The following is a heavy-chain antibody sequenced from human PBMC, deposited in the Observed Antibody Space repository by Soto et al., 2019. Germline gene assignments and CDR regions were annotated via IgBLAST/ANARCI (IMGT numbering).Heavy chain of an antibody. J-gene: IGHJ6*02. CDR3: AKDLGRVTIFGVANFGMDV. CDR1: GFSFSGHG. V-gene: IGHV3-30*18. Sequence: PEVTLRRSCVASGFSFSGHGIHWVRQAPNKGLEWVAVVSYDGTNKYYTDSVKGRFIISRDNSKNVLYLEMSSLRVVDSAIYYCAKDLGRVTIFGVANFGMDVWGQGARVAVSS. D-gene: IGHD3-3*01. CDR2: VSYDGTNK.